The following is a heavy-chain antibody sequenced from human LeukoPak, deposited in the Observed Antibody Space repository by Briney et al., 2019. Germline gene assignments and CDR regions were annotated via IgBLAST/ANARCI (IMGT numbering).Heavy chain of an antibody. CDR1: GYTLTELS. D-gene: IGHD5-12*01. J-gene: IGHJ4*02. CDR2: FDPEDGET. Sequence: ASVKVSCKVSGYTLTELSMHWVRQAPGKGLEWMGRFDPEDGETIYAQKFQGRVTMTADTSTDTVYMELRSLRSDDTAVYYCARTSHYVDIAATIPYGIYYFDYWGQGTLVTVSS. CDR3: ARTSHYVDIAATIPYGIYYFDY. V-gene: IGHV1-24*01.